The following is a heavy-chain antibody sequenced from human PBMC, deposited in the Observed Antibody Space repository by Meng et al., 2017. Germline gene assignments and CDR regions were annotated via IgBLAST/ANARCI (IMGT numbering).Heavy chain of an antibody. D-gene: IGHD3-10*01. CDR1: GFTFSSYA. Sequence: GESLKISCAASGFTFSSYAMSWVRQAPGKGLEWVSAISGSGGSTYYADSVKGRFTISRDNSKNTLYLQMNSLRAEDTAVYYCARSLGYYGSGSWYFDLWGRGTLVTVSS. V-gene: IGHV3-23*01. J-gene: IGHJ2*01. CDR3: ARSLGYYGSGSWYFDL. CDR2: ISGSGGST.